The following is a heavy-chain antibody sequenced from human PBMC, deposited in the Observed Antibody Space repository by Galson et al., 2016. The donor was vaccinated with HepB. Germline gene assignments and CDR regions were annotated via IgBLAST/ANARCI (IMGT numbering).Heavy chain of an antibody. CDR1: GFTFSSYA. D-gene: IGHD3-16*02. CDR2: ISYDGSNK. V-gene: IGHV3-30-3*01. J-gene: IGHJ4*02. Sequence: SLRLSCAASGFTFSSYAMHWVRQAPGKGLEWVAVISYDGSNKYYADSVKGRFTISRDNSKNTPYLQMNSLRTEDTAVYCCARTLYDYVWGSYRYPQDYWCQGTLVTVSS. CDR3: ARTLYDYVWGSYRYPQDY.